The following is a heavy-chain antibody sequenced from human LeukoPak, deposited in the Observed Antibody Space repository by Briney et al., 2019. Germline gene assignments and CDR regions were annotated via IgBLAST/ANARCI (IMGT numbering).Heavy chain of an antibody. CDR1: GFTFSSYG. CDR3: ANLLGYCTNGVCREFDY. CDR2: IRYDGSNK. V-gene: IGHV3-30*02. D-gene: IGHD2-8*01. J-gene: IGHJ4*02. Sequence: GGSLRLSCAASGFTFSSYGMHWVRQAPGKGLEWVAFIRYDGSNKYHADSVKGRFTISRDNSKNTLYLQMNSLRAEDTAVYYCANLLGYCTNGVCREFDYWGQGTLVTVSS.